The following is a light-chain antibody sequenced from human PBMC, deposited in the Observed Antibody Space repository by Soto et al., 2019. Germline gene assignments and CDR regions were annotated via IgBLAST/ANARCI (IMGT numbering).Light chain of an antibody. Sequence: EIVLTQSPGTLSLSPGERATLSCRASQSVSSSYLAWYQQKPGQAPRLLIYGASSRATGIPDRFSGSGSGTDFTLTISRLEPEDVAAYYCQKYNSAPPTFGGGTKVDIK. J-gene: IGKJ4*01. CDR3: QKYNSAPPT. CDR2: GAS. V-gene: IGKV3-20*01. CDR1: QSVSSSY.